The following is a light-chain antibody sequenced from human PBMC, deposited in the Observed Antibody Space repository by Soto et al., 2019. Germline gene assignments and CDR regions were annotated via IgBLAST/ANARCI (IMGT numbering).Light chain of an antibody. CDR2: SAS. CDR3: LQDYNYPRT. V-gene: IGKV1-6*01. CDR1: QGIRND. Sequence: IQMTQXXXXLXXXXXXXVTXTXXXSQGIRNDLGWYQQKPGKAPKLLIYSASSLQSGVPSRFSGSGSGTDFTLTISSLQPEDFATYYCLQDYNYPRTFGQGTKVDIK. J-gene: IGKJ1*01.